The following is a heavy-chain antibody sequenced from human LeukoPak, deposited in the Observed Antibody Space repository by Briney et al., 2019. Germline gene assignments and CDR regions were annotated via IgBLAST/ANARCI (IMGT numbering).Heavy chain of an antibody. D-gene: IGHD4-17*01. CDR3: ARVLYRDRDFDY. J-gene: IGHJ4*02. CDR1: GFTFSSYS. V-gene: IGHV3-21*01. Sequence: GGSLRLSCAASGFTFSSYSMTWVRQAPGKGLEWVSSISSSSSYIYYAYSVKGRFTISRDNAKNSLYLQMNSLRAEDTAVYYCARVLYRDRDFDYWGQGTLVTVSS. CDR2: ISSSSSYI.